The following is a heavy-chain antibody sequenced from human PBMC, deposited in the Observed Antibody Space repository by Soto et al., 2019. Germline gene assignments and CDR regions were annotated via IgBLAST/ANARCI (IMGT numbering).Heavy chain of an antibody. CDR2: ISGFNGNT. CDR3: AREGMYHYETKDYYPSTYGLDV. Sequence: QVQLVQSGAEVKKPGASVKVSCKASGYTFNFYGITWVRQAPGQGLEWMGWISGFNGNTNYAADLQGRVTMTTDTSTSTAYMELRGLRSDDTAVYYCAREGMYHYETKDYYPSTYGLDVWGQGTTVTVSS. J-gene: IGHJ6*02. D-gene: IGHD3-16*01. CDR1: GYTFNFYG. V-gene: IGHV1-18*01.